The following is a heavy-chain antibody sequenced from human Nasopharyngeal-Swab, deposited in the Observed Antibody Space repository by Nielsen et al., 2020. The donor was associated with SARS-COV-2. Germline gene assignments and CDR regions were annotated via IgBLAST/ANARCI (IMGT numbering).Heavy chain of an antibody. CDR2: TYYRSKWSN. J-gene: IGHJ3*02. V-gene: IGHV6-1*01. Sequence: SQTLSLTCAISGDSVSSNSAAWNWIRQSPSRGLEWLGRTYYRSKWSNDYAVSVRSRMTINPDTSKNQFSLQLNSVTPEDTAVYYCARDGPYNPGALITFDIWGQGTMVTVSS. CDR1: GDSVSSNSAA. CDR3: ARDGPYNPGALITFDI. D-gene: IGHD1-14*01.